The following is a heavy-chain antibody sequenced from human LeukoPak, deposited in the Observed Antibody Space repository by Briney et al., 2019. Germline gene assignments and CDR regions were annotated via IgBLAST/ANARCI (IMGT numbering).Heavy chain of an antibody. D-gene: IGHD3-3*01. Sequence: SETLSLTCTVSGGSISSSSYYWGWIRQPPGKGLEWIGSIYYSGSTYYNPSLKSRVTISVDTSKHQFSLKLSSVTAADTAVYYCARRYDFWSGYYNYWGQGTLVTVSS. V-gene: IGHV4-39*01. J-gene: IGHJ4*02. CDR2: IYYSGST. CDR3: ARRYDFWSGYYNY. CDR1: GGSISSSSYY.